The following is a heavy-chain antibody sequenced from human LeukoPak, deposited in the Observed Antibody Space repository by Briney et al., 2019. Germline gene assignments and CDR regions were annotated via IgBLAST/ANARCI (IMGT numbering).Heavy chain of an antibody. CDR1: GVSISSSSYY. J-gene: IGHJ6*02. D-gene: IGHD3-9*01. CDR3: ARPNSNYDILTGYLPYYYYGMDV. CDR2: IYYSGST. V-gene: IGHV4-39*01. Sequence: SETLSLTCTVSGVSISSSSYYWGWIRQPPGKGLEWIGSIYYSGSTYYNPSLKSRVTISVDTSKNQFSLKLSSVTAADTAVYYCARPNSNYDILTGYLPYYYYGMDVWGQGTTVTVSS.